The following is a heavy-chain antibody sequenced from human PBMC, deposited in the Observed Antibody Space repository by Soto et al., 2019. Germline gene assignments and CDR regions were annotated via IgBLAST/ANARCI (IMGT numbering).Heavy chain of an antibody. CDR1: GFTFSTYA. D-gene: IGHD5-12*01. CDR2: ISSSSSFR. CDR3: ARGAPGRDGYNLDFQH. V-gene: IGHV3-21*04. J-gene: IGHJ1*01. Sequence: GGSLRLSCAASGFTFSTYAMNWVRQAPGKGLERVSSISSSSSFRYYADSVKGRFTISRDNAKNSLYLQMNSLRAQDTAVYYCARGAPGRDGYNLDFQHWGQGTLVTVSS.